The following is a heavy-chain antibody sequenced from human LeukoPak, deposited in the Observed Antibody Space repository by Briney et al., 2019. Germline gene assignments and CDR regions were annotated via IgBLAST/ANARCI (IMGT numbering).Heavy chain of an antibody. D-gene: IGHD7-27*01. V-gene: IGHV3-33*05. J-gene: IGHJ4*02. CDR2: ITNDGNYE. CDR1: GFTFSTYG. Sequence: GRSLRLSCAASGFTFSTYGMHWVRQAPGKGLEWVAVITNDGNYEKYADAVRGRFTISRDNSKNTLYLQMNSLSTEDTAVYYCARDSITGDNSLDFWGRGTLVTVSS. CDR3: ARDSITGDNSLDF.